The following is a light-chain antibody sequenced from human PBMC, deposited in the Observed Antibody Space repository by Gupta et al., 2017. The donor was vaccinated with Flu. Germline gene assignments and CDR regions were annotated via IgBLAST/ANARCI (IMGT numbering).Light chain of an antibody. CDR3: GTWDTSRTVEV. CDR2: HND. Sequence: KVTISCSGSSSNIGSSYVSWYQQFPGAAPKLLIYHNDKRTSGIPDRISASKSGTTATLAFSGLQTGDEADYYCGTWDTSRTVEVFGAGTKVTVL. V-gene: IGLV1-51*01. J-gene: IGLJ1*01. CDR1: SSNIGSSY.